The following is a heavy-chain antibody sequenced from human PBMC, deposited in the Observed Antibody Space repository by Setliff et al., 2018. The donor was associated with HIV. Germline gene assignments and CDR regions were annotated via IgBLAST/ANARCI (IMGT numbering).Heavy chain of an antibody. V-gene: IGHV3-7*01. CDR1: GFSFSKYS. Sequence: PGGSLRLSCAAFGFSFSKYSMSWVRQAPGKGLEWVANIKEDGSATYYVESVRGRFTISRDNPNNLLCLQMNSLRVEDTAVYYCARDLDPYFAMAVWGQGTTVTVSS. J-gene: IGHJ6*02. CDR2: IKEDGSAT. CDR3: ARDLDPYFAMAV.